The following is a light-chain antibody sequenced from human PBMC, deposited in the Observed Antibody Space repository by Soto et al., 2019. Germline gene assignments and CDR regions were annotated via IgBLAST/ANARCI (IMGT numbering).Light chain of an antibody. CDR1: QSVAGY. V-gene: IGKV1-39*01. Sequence: DIQMTQAPTSLSASVGDRVTLTCRASQSVAGYLNWYQQKPGGAPHLLIYAASTLQSGVPSRFSGSGSGTDFYLTISSLQPEDVATYYCQQSYTSSWTFGPGTKVDIK. J-gene: IGKJ1*01. CDR3: QQSYTSSWT. CDR2: AAS.